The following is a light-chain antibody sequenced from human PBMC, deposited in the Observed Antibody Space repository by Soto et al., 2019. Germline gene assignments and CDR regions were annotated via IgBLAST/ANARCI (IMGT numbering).Light chain of an antibody. CDR3: QQSFTAVFT. V-gene: IGKV1-39*01. CDR2: GAS. J-gene: IGKJ3*01. CDR1: QSIRFY. Sequence: DLQLTQSPSSLSASVGDRVTITCRASQSIRFYLNWYQQKPGKVPNLLIYGASSLQSGVPSRFSGSGSETDFTLTINNLQPEDFATYYCQQSFTAVFTFGPGTKVDIE.